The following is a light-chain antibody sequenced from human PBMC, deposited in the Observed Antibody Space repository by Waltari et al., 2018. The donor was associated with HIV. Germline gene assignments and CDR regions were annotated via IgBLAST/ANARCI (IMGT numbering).Light chain of an antibody. J-gene: IGKJ1*01. Sequence: DLQMTQSPPTLYASIGDSDTIICRASQNIRSCLAWYQQKPGKAPKLLIYKASSRETGIPSRFSGSESGTQFTLTISGLQPDDFATYYCQQYSDYPRTFGQGTKVEIK. V-gene: IGKV1-5*03. CDR1: QNIRSC. CDR3: QQYSDYPRT. CDR2: KAS.